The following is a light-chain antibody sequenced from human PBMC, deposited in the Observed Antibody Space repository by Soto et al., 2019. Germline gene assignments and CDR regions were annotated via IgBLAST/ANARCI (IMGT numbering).Light chain of an antibody. V-gene: IGKV3-11*01. CDR1: RNINNF. CDR2: EAS. J-gene: IGKJ5*01. CDR3: QQRSDRLPIT. Sequence: ETVLTQSPATLSLSPGERATLSCRASRNINNFLAWYQQKPGQAPRLLIYEASKRPTGIPARFSGSGSGTDSTLTISSLEPEDSAVYYCQQRSDRLPITFGQGTRLEIK.